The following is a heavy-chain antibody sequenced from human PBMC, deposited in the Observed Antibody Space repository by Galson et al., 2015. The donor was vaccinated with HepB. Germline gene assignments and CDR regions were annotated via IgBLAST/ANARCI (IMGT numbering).Heavy chain of an antibody. V-gene: IGHV3-30*18. CDR3: AKDGPKNPLLWFGELSGYFDY. CDR2: ISYDGSNK. CDR1: GFTFSSYG. D-gene: IGHD3-10*01. J-gene: IGHJ4*02. Sequence: SLRLSCAASGFTFSSYGMHWVRQAPGKGLEWVAVISYDGSNKYYADSVKGRFTISRDNSKNTLYLQMNSLRAEDTAVYYCAKDGPKNPLLWFGELSGYFDYWGQGTLVTVSS.